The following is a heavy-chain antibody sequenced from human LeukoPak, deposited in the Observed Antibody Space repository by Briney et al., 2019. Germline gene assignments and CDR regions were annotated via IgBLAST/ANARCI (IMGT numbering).Heavy chain of an antibody. J-gene: IGHJ4*02. V-gene: IGHV3-66*01. CDR1: EFIVNNNY. CDR2: IYSGGNT. CDR3: ARGRMGSGGFNY. D-gene: IGHD6-19*01. Sequence: PGGSLRLSCAASEFIVNNNYMTWVRQAPGKGLEWVSVIYSGGNTYYADSVKGRFTIFRDNSKNSLYLQTNSLRAEDSAVYYCARGRMGSGGFNYWGQGTLVTVSS.